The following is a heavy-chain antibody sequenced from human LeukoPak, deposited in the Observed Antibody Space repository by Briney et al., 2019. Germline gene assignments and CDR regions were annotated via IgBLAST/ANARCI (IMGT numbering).Heavy chain of an antibody. V-gene: IGHV4-38-2*02. D-gene: IGHD2-2*01. J-gene: IGHJ5*02. CDR3: ARDLRVVPAATNWFDP. Sequence: SETLSLTCGVSGYSISSGYQWAWIRQSPGKGLEWIGEIYHSGSTNYNPSLKSRVTISVDKSKNQFSLKLSSVTAADTAVYYCARDLRVVPAATNWFDPWGQGTLVTVSS. CDR2: IYHSGST. CDR1: GYSISSGYQ.